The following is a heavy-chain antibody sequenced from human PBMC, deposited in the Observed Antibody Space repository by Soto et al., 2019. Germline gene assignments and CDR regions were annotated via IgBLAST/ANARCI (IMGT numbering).Heavy chain of an antibody. V-gene: IGHV3-23*01. CDR2: ISGSGGST. Sequence: GGSLRLSCAASGFTFSSYAMSWVRQAPGKGLEWVSAISGSGGSTYYADSVKGRFTISRDNSKNTLYLQMNSLRAEDTAVYYCAKQNREWLVPGLFDYWGQGTLVTVYS. CDR1: GFTFSSYA. D-gene: IGHD6-19*01. J-gene: IGHJ4*02. CDR3: AKQNREWLVPGLFDY.